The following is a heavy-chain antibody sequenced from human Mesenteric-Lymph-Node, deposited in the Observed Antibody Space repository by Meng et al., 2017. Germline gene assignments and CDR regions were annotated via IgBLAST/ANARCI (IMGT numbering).Heavy chain of an antibody. J-gene: IGHJ4*02. Sequence: GESLKISCASSGFTFSSYAMSWDRQAPGKGLGWVSAISGSGGSTYYADSVKGRFTISRDNSKNTLYLQMNSLRAEDTAVYYCAKSIEVKYWGQGTLVTVSS. CDR2: ISGSGGST. D-gene: IGHD3-22*01. V-gene: IGHV3-23*01. CDR1: GFTFSSYA. CDR3: AKSIEVKY.